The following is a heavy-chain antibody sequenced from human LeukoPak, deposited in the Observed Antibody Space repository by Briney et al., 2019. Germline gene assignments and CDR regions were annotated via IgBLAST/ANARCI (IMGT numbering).Heavy chain of an antibody. CDR3: ARSYDFWSGPPFDP. J-gene: IGHJ5*02. V-gene: IGHV1-2*02. CDR2: INPNSGGT. Sequence: GASVKVSCKASGYTFTGHYMHWVRQAPGQGLEWMGWINPNSGGTKYAQKFQGRVTLPRDTSISTAYMELSRLRCDDTAVYYCARSYDFWSGPPFDPWGQGTLVTVSS. CDR1: GYTFTGHY. D-gene: IGHD3-3*01.